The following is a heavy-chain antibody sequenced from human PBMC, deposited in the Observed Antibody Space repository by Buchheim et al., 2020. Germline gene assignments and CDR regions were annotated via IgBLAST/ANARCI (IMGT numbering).Heavy chain of an antibody. V-gene: IGHV1-69*01. J-gene: IGHJ6*02. D-gene: IGHD4-23*01. CDR2: IIPIFGTA. Sequence: QVQLVQSGAEVKKPGSSVKVSCKASGGTFSSYAISWVRQAPGQGLEWMGGIIPIFGTANYAQKFQGRVTITADESTSTAYMELSSLRSEDTAVYYCARDEYGGSPYYYYGMDVWGQGTTLTVSS. CDR3: ARDEYGGSPYYYYGMDV. CDR1: GGTFSSYA.